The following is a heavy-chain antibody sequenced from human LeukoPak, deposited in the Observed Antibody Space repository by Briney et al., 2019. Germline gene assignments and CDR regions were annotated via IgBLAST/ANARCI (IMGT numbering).Heavy chain of an antibody. J-gene: IGHJ5*02. Sequence: SETLSLTCTVSGGSITSSSHYWAWIRQPPGKGLEWIGSIFYVGDTYYNPSLESRITISVDTSRNQFSLKLYSVTAADTAVYYCARSDSSRYGWLDPWGRGTLVTVSS. CDR1: GGSITSSSHY. CDR2: IFYVGDT. V-gene: IGHV4-39*01. D-gene: IGHD3-22*01. CDR3: ARSDSSRYGWLDP.